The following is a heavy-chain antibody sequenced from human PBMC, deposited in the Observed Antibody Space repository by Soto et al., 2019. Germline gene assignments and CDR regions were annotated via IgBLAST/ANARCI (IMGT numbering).Heavy chain of an antibody. J-gene: IGHJ6*02. CDR2: IYYSGST. CDR3: ARGSYLYYYGMDV. Sequence: SETLSLTCTVSGGSISSYYWSWIRQPPGKGLEWIGYIYYSGSTNYNPSLKSRVNISVDTSKNQFSLKMSSVTAADTAVYYCARGSYLYYYGMDVWGQGTTVTVSS. V-gene: IGHV4-59*01. CDR1: GGSISSYY. D-gene: IGHD3-16*02.